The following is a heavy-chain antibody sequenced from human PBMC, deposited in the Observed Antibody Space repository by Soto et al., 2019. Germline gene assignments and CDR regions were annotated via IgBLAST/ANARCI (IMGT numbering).Heavy chain of an antibody. CDR2: IYPGDSDT. Sequence: PGESLKISCKGSGYSFTSYWIAWVRQMPGKGLEWMGIIYPGDSDTRYSPSFQGQVTISADKSISTAYLQWSSLKASDTAMYYCARLPIVVVPAANTYYYYYYGMDVWGQGTTVTVSS. V-gene: IGHV5-51*01. CDR1: GYSFTSYW. CDR3: ARLPIVVVPAANTYYYYYYGMDV. J-gene: IGHJ6*02. D-gene: IGHD2-2*01.